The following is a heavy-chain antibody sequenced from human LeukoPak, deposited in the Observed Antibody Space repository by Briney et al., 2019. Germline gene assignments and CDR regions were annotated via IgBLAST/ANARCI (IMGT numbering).Heavy chain of an antibody. CDR3: ARVGGYCSSTSCFKAGFDY. J-gene: IGHJ4*02. CDR2: IIPILGIA. V-gene: IGHV1-69*04. CDR1: GGTFSSYA. D-gene: IGHD2-2*01. Sequence: SVKVSCKASGGTFSSYAISWVRQAPGQGLEWMGRIIPILGIANYAQKFQGRVTITADKSTSTAYMELSSLRSEDTAVYYCARVGGYCSSTSCFKAGFDYWGQGTLVTVSS.